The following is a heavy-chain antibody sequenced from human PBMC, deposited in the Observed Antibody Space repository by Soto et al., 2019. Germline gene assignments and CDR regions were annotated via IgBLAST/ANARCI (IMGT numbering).Heavy chain of an antibody. CDR2: ISGSGGST. CDR3: AKDLRFLEWLLTY. V-gene: IGHV3-23*01. CDR1: RITFSNYA. D-gene: IGHD3-3*01. J-gene: IGHJ4*02. Sequence: PGGSLRLSCAASRITFSNYAVSWVRQAPGKGLEWVSTISGSGGSTYYADSVKGRFTISRDNSKNTLYLQMNSLRAEDTAVYYCAKDLRFLEWLLTYWGQGTLVTVSS.